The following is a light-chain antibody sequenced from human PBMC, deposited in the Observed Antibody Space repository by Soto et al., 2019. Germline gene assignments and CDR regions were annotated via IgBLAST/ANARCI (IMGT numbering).Light chain of an antibody. J-gene: IGKJ1*01. CDR1: QSVSRSH. CDR2: DTS. V-gene: IGKV3-20*01. CDR3: KQYGASPWT. Sequence: EVELLQSRGTLSLSPGARAPLSWRASQSVSRSHLAWYQQKRGQAPRLPIYDTSTRATGIPDRFSGSGSGTDFTLTISRLEPEDFAVYHCKQYGASPWTFGEGTKVDIK.